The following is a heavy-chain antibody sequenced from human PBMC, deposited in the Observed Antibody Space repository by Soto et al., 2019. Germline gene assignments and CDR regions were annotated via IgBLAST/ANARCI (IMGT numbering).Heavy chain of an antibody. V-gene: IGHV4-30-4*01. CDR2: IYYSGST. CDR3: AREFEKNDILTGYSVSAFDI. Sequence: SETLSLTCTVSGGSISSGDYYWSWIRQPPGKGLEWIGYIYYSGSTYYNPSLKSRVTISVDTSKNQFSLKLSSVTAADTAVYYCAREFEKNDILTGYSVSAFDIWGQGTMVTVSS. CDR1: GGSISSGDYY. D-gene: IGHD3-9*01. J-gene: IGHJ3*02.